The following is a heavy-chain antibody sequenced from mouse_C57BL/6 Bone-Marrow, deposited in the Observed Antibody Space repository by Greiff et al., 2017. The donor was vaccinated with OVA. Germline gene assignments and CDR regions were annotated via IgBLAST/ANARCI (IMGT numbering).Heavy chain of an antibody. D-gene: IGHD2-4*01. J-gene: IGHJ2*01. CDR1: GYSITSGYY. CDR2: ISYDGSN. Sequence: VQLKESGPGLGKPSQSLSLTCSVTGYSITSGYYWNWIRQFPGNKLEWMGYISYDGSNNYNPSLKNRISITRDTSKNQFFLKLNSVITADTAQYDCAREGYDYDEDYYFDYWGQGTTLTVSS. V-gene: IGHV3-6*01. CDR3: AREGYDYDEDYYFDY.